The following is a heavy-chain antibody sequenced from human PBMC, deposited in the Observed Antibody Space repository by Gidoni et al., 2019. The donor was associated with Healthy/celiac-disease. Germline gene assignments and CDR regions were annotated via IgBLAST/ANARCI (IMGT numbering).Heavy chain of an antibody. CDR3: AREQVFGWQSYYGMDV. Sequence: QVQLQESGPGLVKPSETLSLTCTVSGGSISSYYWGWIRQPAWKGREWIGRFYTSGSTNYNTALKSRVTMSVYTSKNQFSLKLSSVTAADTAVYYCAREQVFGWQSYYGMDVWGQGTTVTVSS. V-gene: IGHV4-4*07. D-gene: IGHD3-9*01. CDR1: GGSISSYY. CDR2: FYTSGST. J-gene: IGHJ6*02.